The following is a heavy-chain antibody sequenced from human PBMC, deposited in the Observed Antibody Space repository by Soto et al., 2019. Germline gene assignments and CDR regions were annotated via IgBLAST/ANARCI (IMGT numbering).Heavy chain of an antibody. D-gene: IGHD3-10*01. CDR2: IYYSGST. CDR1: GGSISSSSYY. J-gene: IGHJ3*02. V-gene: IGHV4-39*01. CDR3: RRRRLLWFGELFGGVFDI. Sequence: SETLSLTCTVSGGSISSSSYYWGWIRQPPGKGLEWIGSIYYSGSTYYNPSLKSRVTISVDTSKNQFSLKLSSVTAADTAVYYCRRRRLLWFGELFGGVFDIWGKGKM.